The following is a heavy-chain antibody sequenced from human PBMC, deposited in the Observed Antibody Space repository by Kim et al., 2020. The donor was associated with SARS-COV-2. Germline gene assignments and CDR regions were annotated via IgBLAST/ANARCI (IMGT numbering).Heavy chain of an antibody. CDR2: INPNSGGT. CDR1: GYTFTGYY. CDR3: ARARYYYDSSGYDLSDWFDP. J-gene: IGHJ5*02. Sequence: ASVKVSCKASGYTFTGYYMHWVRQAPGQGLEWMGWINPNSGGTNYAQKFQGRVTMTRDTSISTAYMELSRLRSDDTAVYYCARARYYYDSSGYDLSDWFDPWGQGTLVTVSS. V-gene: IGHV1-2*02. D-gene: IGHD3-22*01.